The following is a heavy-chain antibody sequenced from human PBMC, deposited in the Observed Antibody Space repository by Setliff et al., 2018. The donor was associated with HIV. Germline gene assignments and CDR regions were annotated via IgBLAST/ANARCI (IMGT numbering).Heavy chain of an antibody. CDR3: ASFFGDYGY. Sequence: GGSLRLSCAASGFNFRSYGMTWVRQAPGKGLDWVAHIGSSNHGIHYTASVQGRFTVSRDNANNLLSLQMNNLRVEDTAVYYCASFFGDYGYWGHGTQVTVSS. J-gene: IGHJ4*01. V-gene: IGHV3-48*04. D-gene: IGHD3-10*01. CDR2: IGSSNHGI. CDR1: GFNFRSYG.